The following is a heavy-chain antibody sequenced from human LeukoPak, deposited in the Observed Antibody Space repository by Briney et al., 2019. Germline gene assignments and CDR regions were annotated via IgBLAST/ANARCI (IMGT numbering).Heavy chain of an antibody. Sequence: ASVKVSCKASGYTFTGYYMHWVRQAPGQGLEWMGWINPNSGGTNYAQKFQGRVTMTRDTSISTAYMELSRLRSDDTAVYYCARDGLMISGSYPYFDYWGQGTLVTVSS. D-gene: IGHD1-26*01. V-gene: IGHV1-2*02. CDR2: INPNSGGT. J-gene: IGHJ4*02. CDR1: GYTFTGYY. CDR3: ARDGLMISGSYPYFDY.